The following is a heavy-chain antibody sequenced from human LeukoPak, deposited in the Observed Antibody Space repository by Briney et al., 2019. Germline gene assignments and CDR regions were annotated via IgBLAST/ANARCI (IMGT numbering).Heavy chain of an antibody. V-gene: IGHV1-69*04. CDR1: GGTFSSYA. CDR3: ARDIKLRAAAGPRITPGTY. D-gene: IGHD6-13*01. J-gene: IGHJ4*02. CDR2: IIPILGIA. Sequence: ASVKVSCKASGGTFSSYAISWVRQAPGQGLEWMGRIIPILGIANYAQKFQGRVTITADKSTSTAYMELSSLRSEDTAVYYCARDIKLRAAAGPRITPGTYWGQGTLVTVSS.